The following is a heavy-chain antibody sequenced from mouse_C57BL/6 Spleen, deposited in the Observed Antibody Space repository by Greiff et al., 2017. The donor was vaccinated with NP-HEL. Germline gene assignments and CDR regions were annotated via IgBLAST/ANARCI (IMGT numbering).Heavy chain of an antibody. D-gene: IGHD2-3*01. J-gene: IGHJ1*03. Sequence: VKLMESGTELVKPGASVKLSCKASGYTFTSYWMHWVKQRPGQGLEWIGNINPSNGGTNYNEKFKSKATLTVDKSSSTAYMQLSSLTSEDSAVYYCARDGYYDHWYFDVWGTGTTVTVSS. CDR1: GYTFTSYW. V-gene: IGHV1-53*01. CDR2: INPSNGGT. CDR3: ARDGYYDHWYFDV.